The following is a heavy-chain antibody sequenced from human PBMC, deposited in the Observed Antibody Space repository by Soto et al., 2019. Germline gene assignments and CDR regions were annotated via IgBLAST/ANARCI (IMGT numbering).Heavy chain of an antibody. J-gene: IGHJ4*02. V-gene: IGHV4-59*01. CDR2: IYYSGST. D-gene: IGHD6-13*01. CDR3: ASVGYSSTH. Sequence: PSETLSLTCTVSGGSISSYYWSWIRQPPGKGLEWIGYIYYSGSTNYNPSLKSRVTISVDTSKNQFSLKLSSVTAADTAVYYCASVGYSSTHWAQGTLVTVSS. CDR1: GGSISSYY.